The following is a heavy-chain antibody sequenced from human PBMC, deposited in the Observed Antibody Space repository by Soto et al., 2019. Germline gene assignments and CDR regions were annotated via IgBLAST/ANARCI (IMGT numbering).Heavy chain of an antibody. Sequence: SETLSLTCTVSGGSISSYYWSWIRQPPGKGLEWIGYIYYSGSTNYNPSLKSRVTISVDTSKNLFSLKLSSVTAADTAVYYCARHHRYSYGYFDYWGQGTLVTVSS. CDR1: GGSISSYY. D-gene: IGHD5-18*01. V-gene: IGHV4-59*08. CDR3: ARHHRYSYGYFDY. CDR2: IYYSGST. J-gene: IGHJ4*02.